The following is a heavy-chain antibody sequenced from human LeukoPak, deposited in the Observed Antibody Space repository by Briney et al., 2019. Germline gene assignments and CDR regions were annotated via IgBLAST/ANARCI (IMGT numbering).Heavy chain of an antibody. Sequence: GGSLRLSCAASGFTFSSYAMTWVRQAPGKGLEWVSVISGSGDNTNYADSVKGRFTISRDNAKNSLYLQMNSLRAEDTGIYYCARNPQRDNNGYTLYYFNYWGQGTLVTVSS. J-gene: IGHJ4*02. CDR1: GFTFSSYA. CDR2: ISGSGDNT. V-gene: IGHV3-23*01. CDR3: ARNPQRDNNGYTLYYFNY. D-gene: IGHD3-22*01.